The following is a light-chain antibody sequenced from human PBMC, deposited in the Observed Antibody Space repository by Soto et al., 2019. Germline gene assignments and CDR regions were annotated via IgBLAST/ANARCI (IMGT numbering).Light chain of an antibody. CDR2: DVS. J-gene: IGLJ1*01. V-gene: IGLV2-14*03. CDR1: SSDVGGYNY. CDR3: SSYTSSSTLYV. Sequence: QSALTQPASVSGSPGQSITISCTGTSSDVGGYNYVSWYQHHPGKAPQLMMYDVSSRPSWVSNRFSGSKSGNTASLTISGLQAEDEADYYCSSYTSSSTLYVFGTGTKVTVL.